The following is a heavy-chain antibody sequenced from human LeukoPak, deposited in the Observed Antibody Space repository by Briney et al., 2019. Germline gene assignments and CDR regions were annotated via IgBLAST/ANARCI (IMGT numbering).Heavy chain of an antibody. CDR1: GYTFTSYA. Sequence: ASVKVSCKASGYTFTSYAMHSVRQAPGQRLEWMGWINAGNGNTKYSQKFQGRVTITRDTSASTAYMELSSLRSEDTAVYYCARERSSSWRAFDIWGQGTMVTVSS. J-gene: IGHJ3*02. V-gene: IGHV1-3*01. CDR3: ARERSSSWRAFDI. CDR2: INAGNGNT. D-gene: IGHD6-13*01.